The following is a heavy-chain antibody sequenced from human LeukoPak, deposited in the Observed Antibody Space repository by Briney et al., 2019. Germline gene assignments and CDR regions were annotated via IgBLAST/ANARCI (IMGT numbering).Heavy chain of an antibody. J-gene: IGHJ4*02. CDR1: GFTFDNYR. CDR3: TKRVKYGGTWDHFAD. CDR2: VNADGGNT. Sequence: GGSLRLSCAASGFTFDNYRMSWVRQAPGKGLEWISTVNADGGNTYYADSVKGRFTISRDNSKSTLILQMNSLRVEDTALYYCTKRVKYGGTWDHFADWGQGTLVTVSS. D-gene: IGHD1-26*01. V-gene: IGHV3-23*01.